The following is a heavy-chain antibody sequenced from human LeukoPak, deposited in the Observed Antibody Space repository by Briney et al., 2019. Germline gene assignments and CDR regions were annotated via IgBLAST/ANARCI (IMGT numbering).Heavy chain of an antibody. CDR1: GYNFASYW. D-gene: IGHD1-1*01. Sequence: GESLKISCKGSGYNFASYWIGWVRQKPGEGLEWMGITYPDDSDTRYSPSFQGHVTISADKSISTAYIQWSSLMASDNAIYYCARHSNWNHIDYWGQGTLVTVSS. V-gene: IGHV5-51*01. CDR3: ARHSNWNHIDY. J-gene: IGHJ4*02. CDR2: TYPDDSDT.